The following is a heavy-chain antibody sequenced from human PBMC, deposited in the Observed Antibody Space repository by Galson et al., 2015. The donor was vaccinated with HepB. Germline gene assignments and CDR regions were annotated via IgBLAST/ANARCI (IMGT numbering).Heavy chain of an antibody. Sequence: SVKVSCKASGYNFTNYGINWVRQAPGQGLEWMGWINTDNGNTNYAQKVQGRVTMTTETSTSTAYMELRSLRSDDTAVYYCARDLNIVARYGGYWGQGTLVTVSS. CDR3: ARDLNIVARYGGY. CDR2: INTDNGNT. J-gene: IGHJ4*02. D-gene: IGHD6-6*01. CDR1: GYNFTNYG. V-gene: IGHV1-18*01.